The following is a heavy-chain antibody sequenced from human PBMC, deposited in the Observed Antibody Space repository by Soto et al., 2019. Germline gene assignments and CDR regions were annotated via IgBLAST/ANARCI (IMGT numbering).Heavy chain of an antibody. D-gene: IGHD2-15*01. V-gene: IGHV4-34*01. CDR1: GGSFSGYY. CDR2: INHSGSA. CDR3: ARGQRGGGGTYYYMDV. Sequence: SETLSLTCAVYGGSFSGYYWSWIRQPPGKGLEWIGEINHSGSANYNPSLKSRVTISVDTSKNQFSLKLSSVTAADTAVYYCARGQRGGGGTYYYMDVWGKGTTVTVSS. J-gene: IGHJ6*03.